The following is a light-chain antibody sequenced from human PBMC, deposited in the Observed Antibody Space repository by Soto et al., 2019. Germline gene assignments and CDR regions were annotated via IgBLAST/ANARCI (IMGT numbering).Light chain of an antibody. Sequence: DIQMTQSPSSLSASVGDRVTITCRASQSISSYLNWYQQKPGKAPKLLIYAASSLQSGVPSRFSGSGSGTNFTLTISSLQPEYFATYYCQQSYSTRWTFGQGTKVEI. J-gene: IGKJ1*01. CDR1: QSISSY. CDR2: AAS. CDR3: QQSYSTRWT. V-gene: IGKV1-39*01.